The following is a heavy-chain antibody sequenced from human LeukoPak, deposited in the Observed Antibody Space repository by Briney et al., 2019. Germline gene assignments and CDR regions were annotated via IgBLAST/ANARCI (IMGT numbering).Heavy chain of an antibody. J-gene: IGHJ4*02. V-gene: IGHV1-2*02. CDR3: ARSTMVRGVEVDY. D-gene: IGHD3-10*01. Sequence: GASVKVSCKASGYTFTGYYMHWVRQAPGQGLEWMGWINPNSGGTNYAQKFQGRVTMTRDTSISTAYMELSRLRSDDTAVYYRARSTMVRGVEVDYWGQGTLVTVSS. CDR1: GYTFTGYY. CDR2: INPNSGGT.